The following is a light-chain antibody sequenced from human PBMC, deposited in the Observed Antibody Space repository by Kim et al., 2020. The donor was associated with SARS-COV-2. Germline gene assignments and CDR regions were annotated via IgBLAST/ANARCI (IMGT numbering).Light chain of an antibody. J-gene: IGLJ3*02. V-gene: IGLV2-14*03. CDR3: SSYTSSSTLV. Sequence: GQSITISCTGTSSDVGGYNYVSWYQQHPGKAPKLMIYDVSNRPSGVSNRFPGSKSGNTASLTISGLQAEDEADYYCSSYTSSSTLVFGGGTKLTVL. CDR2: DVS. CDR1: SSDVGGYNY.